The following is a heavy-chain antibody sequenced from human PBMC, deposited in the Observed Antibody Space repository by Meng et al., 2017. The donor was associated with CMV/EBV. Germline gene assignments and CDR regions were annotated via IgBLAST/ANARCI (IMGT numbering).Heavy chain of an antibody. Sequence: ASVKVSCKASGYTFTSYGISWMRQAPGQGLEWMGWISAYNRNTNYAQKLQGRVTMTTDTSTSTAYMELRSLRSDDTAVYYCARARLGVEIGAHPSYYYYGMDVWGQGTTVTVSS. V-gene: IGHV1-18*01. CDR1: GYTFTSYG. D-gene: IGHD5-24*01. J-gene: IGHJ6*02. CDR3: ARARLGVEIGAHPSYYYYGMDV. CDR2: ISAYNRNT.